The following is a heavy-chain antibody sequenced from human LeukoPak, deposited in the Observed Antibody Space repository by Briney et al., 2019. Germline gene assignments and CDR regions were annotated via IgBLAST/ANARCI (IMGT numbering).Heavy chain of an antibody. V-gene: IGHV1-46*01. CDR2: INPSSGST. D-gene: IGHD2-8*02. J-gene: IGHJ4*02. CDR3: ARESAAPGGVANYFDY. Sequence: ASVKVSCKASGYTFTSYYMHWVRQAPGQGLEWMGIINPSSGSTSYAQKFQGRVTMTRDTSTSTVYMELSSLRSEDTAVYYCARESAAPGGVANYFDYWGQGTLVTVSS. CDR1: GYTFTSYY.